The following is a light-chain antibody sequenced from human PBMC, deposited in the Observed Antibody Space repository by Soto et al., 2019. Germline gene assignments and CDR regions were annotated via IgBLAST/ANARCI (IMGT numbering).Light chain of an antibody. CDR1: QSVSSY. CDR3: QQYVRSPRT. J-gene: IGKJ1*01. Sequence: EIVLTQSPATLSLSPGERATLSCRASQSVSSYLAWYQQKPGQAPRLLIYDASNRATGIPARFSGSGSGTDFTLTISSLEPEDFAVYYCQQYVRSPRTFGQGTQVEIK. V-gene: IGKV3-11*01. CDR2: DAS.